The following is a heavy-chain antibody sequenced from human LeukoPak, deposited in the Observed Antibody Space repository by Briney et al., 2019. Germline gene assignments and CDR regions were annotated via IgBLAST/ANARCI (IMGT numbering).Heavy chain of an antibody. V-gene: IGHV3-23*01. CDR1: GFTFSSYA. CDR2: IGITSEYI. D-gene: IGHD4-17*01. CDR3: AKDPNGDYVGAFDT. J-gene: IGHJ3*02. Sequence: GGSLRLSCAASGFTFSSYAMSWVRQSPGKGLEWVSGIGITSEYIHYADSVKGRFTISRDNSKNTVYLEMSSLRAEDAAVYYCAKDPNGDYVGAFDTWGQGTMVIVSS.